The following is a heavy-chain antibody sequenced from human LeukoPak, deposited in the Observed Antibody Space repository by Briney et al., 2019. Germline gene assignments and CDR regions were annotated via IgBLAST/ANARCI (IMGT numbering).Heavy chain of an antibody. CDR3: AKESRWESYFDY. D-gene: IGHD1-26*01. V-gene: IGHV3-23*01. CDR1: GFTFSSYA. Sequence: GGSLRLSCAASGFTFSSYAMSWVRQAPGKGLEWVSAISGSGGSTYYADSVKGPFTISRDNSKNPLYLQMNSLRAEATAVYYCAKESRWESYFDYWGQGTLVTVSS. CDR2: ISGSGGST. J-gene: IGHJ4*02.